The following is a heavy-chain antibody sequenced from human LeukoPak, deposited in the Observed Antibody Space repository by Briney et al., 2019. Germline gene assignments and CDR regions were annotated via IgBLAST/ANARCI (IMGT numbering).Heavy chain of an antibody. CDR3: TNLPTY. J-gene: IGHJ4*02. CDR1: GFTVSSNC. Sequence: GGSLRLSCAASGFTVSSNCMTWVRQAPGKGLEWVSVIYSDGSTFYADSVKGRFTISRDNSKNTLYLQMDSLRPEDTAVYYCTNLPTYWGQGTLVTVSS. V-gene: IGHV3-66*02. CDR2: IYSDGST.